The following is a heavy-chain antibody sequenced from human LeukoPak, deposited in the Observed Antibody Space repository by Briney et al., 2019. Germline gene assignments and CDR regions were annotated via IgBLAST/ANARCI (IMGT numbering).Heavy chain of an antibody. CDR1: GGSISSGSYY. CDR2: IHTSGST. J-gene: IGHJ5*02. V-gene: IGHV4-61*02. Sequence: SETLSLICTVSGGSISSGSYYWTWIRQPAGKGLEWIGRIHTSGSTGYSPSLKSRVTISLDTSKNQFSLRLSSVTAADTAVYYCTRAAKMRFLEWFPFDPWGQGTLVTVSS. D-gene: IGHD3-3*01. CDR3: TRAAKMRFLEWFPFDP.